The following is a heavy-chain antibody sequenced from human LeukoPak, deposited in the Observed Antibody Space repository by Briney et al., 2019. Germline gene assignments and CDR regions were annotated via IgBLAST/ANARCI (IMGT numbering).Heavy chain of an antibody. V-gene: IGHV4-38-2*02. CDR3: ARDPQYSSSWSHFDY. Sequence: PSETLSLTCTVSGYSISSGYYWGWIRQPPGKGLEWIGSIYHSGSTYYNPSLKSRVTISVDTSKNQFSLKLSSVTAADTAVYYCARDPQYSSSWSHFDYWGQGTLVTVSS. CDR2: IYHSGST. CDR1: GYSISSGYY. J-gene: IGHJ4*02. D-gene: IGHD6-13*01.